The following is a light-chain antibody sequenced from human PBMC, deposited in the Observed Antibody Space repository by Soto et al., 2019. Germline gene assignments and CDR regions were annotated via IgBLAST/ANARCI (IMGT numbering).Light chain of an antibody. V-gene: IGLV3-1*01. CDR3: QAWDSSTLWV. J-gene: IGLJ3*02. CDR2: QDS. CDR1: KLGDKY. Sequence: SYELTQPPSVSVSPGQTASITCSGAKLGDKYACWYQQKPGQSPVLVIYQDSKRPSGIPERFSGSNSGNTATLTISWTQAMDEADYYCQAWDSSTLWVFGGGTKVTVL.